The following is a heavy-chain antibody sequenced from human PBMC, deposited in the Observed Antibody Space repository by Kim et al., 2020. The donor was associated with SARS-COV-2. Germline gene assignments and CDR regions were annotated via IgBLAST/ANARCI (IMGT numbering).Heavy chain of an antibody. J-gene: IGHJ6*02. CDR2: IHRSGST. Sequence: SETLSLTCAVYGESSSGDYWTWIRQPPGKGLEWIGEIHRSGSTAYSPSLDGRVTISLDLSTNQFSLRPTSVTAADTAVYYCATNRGYDRDYGMDVWGQGT. CDR3: ATNRGYDRDYGMDV. CDR1: GESSSGDY. V-gene: IGHV4-34*01. D-gene: IGHD3-22*01.